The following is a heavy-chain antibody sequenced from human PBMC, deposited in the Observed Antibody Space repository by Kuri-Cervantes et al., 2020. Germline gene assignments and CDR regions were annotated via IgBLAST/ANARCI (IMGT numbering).Heavy chain of an antibody. CDR2: IYYSGST. D-gene: IGHD6-13*01. CDR3: ARGGRGSSSWYVSWFDP. CDR1: GGSVSSGSYY. Sequence: LRLSCTVSGGSVSSGSYYWSWIRQPPGKGLEWIGYIYYSGSTYYNPSLKSRVTISVDTSKNQFSLKLSSVTAADTAVYYCARGGRGSSSWYVSWFDPWGQGTLVTVSS. J-gene: IGHJ5*02. V-gene: IGHV4-31*03.